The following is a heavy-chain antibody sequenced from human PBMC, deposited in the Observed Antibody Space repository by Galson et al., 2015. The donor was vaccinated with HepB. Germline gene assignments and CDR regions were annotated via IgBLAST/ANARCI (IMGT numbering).Heavy chain of an antibody. V-gene: IGHV3-73*01. CDR1: GFTFSGSA. J-gene: IGHJ4*02. CDR3: IRGLGVAGTVDFDY. Sequence: SLRLSCAASGFTFSGSAMHWVRQASGKGLEWVGRIRSKANSYATAYAASVKGRFTTSRDDSKNTAYLQMNSLKTEDTAVYYCIRGLGVAGTVDFDYWGQGTLVTVSS. D-gene: IGHD6-19*01. CDR2: IRSKANSYAT.